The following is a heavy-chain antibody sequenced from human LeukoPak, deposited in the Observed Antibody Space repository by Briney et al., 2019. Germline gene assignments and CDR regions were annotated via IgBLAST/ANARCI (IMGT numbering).Heavy chain of an antibody. CDR1: GGSISSYY. D-gene: IGHD6-19*01. CDR3: ARGEGYSSGYYLYYFDY. CDR2: IYYSGSP. V-gene: IGHV4-59*01. J-gene: IGHJ4*02. Sequence: SETPSLTCTVSGGSISSYYWSWIRQPPGKGLEGIGYIYYSGSPNYNPSLKSRFTISVDTSKNQFSLKLSSVTAADTAVYYCARGEGYSSGYYLYYFDYWGQGTLVTVSS.